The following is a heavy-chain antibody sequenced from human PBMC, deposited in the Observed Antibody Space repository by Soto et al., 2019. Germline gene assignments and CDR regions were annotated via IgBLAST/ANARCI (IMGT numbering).Heavy chain of an antibody. CDR3: ARGGYYDNSWGKLSHYGLDV. V-gene: IGHV1-18*01. Sequence: QVQLAQSANEAKKPGASVRVSCKAAGYTFIRYGIAWVRQAPGQGLEWMGWISPYNDYTVYAQKFQGRVSMTADTSTRTVYMNLRGLKSEDTAVYYCARGGYYDNSWGKLSHYGLDVWGQGTSVSVSS. J-gene: IGHJ6*02. CDR1: GYTFIRYG. CDR2: ISPYNDYT. D-gene: IGHD3-16*01.